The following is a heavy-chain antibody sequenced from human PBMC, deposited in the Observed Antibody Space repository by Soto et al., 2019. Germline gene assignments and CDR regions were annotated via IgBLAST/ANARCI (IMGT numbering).Heavy chain of an antibody. CDR2: IWYDGSNK. Sequence: QVQLVESGGGVVQPGRSLRLSCAASGFTFSSYGMHWVRQAPGKGLVWVAVIWYDGSNKYYADSVKGRFTISRDNSKNPMYPQMNSLRAEEKAVYYCSRDRYSYGYKGAEYLGQGNLVTVPS. J-gene: IGHJ4*02. D-gene: IGHD5-18*01. V-gene: IGHV3-33*01. CDR1: GFTFSSYG. CDR3: SRDRYSYGYKGAEY.